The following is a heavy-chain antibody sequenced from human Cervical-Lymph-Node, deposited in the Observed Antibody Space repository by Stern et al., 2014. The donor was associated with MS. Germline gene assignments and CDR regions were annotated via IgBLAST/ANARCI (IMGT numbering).Heavy chain of an antibody. CDR2: IYPGDSDT. D-gene: IGHD3-22*01. CDR3: ARQGNYHDSHAFDI. V-gene: IGHV5-51*01. Sequence: EVQLLQSGAEVKKPGESLKISCKGAGYSFSSHWIAWVRQKPGKGLEWMGIIYPGDSDTRHSPSFQGQVSISVDKSTSTAYLQWSSLTDSDTAIYYCARQGNYHDSHAFDIWGQGTMVIVSS. CDR1: GYSFSSHW. J-gene: IGHJ3*02.